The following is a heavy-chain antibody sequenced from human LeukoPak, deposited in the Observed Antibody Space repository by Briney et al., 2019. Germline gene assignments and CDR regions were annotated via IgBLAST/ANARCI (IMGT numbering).Heavy chain of an antibody. CDR1: GYTFTSYA. CDR3: ARLPVATYYYDSNGYFPWLRKPSHYFDY. V-gene: IGHV7-4-1*02. D-gene: IGHD3-22*01. CDR2: INTNTGNP. Sequence: ASVKVSCKASGYTFTSYAMNWVRQAPGQGLEWMGWINTNTGNPTYAQGFTGRFVFSLDTSVSTAYLQISSLKAEDTAVYYCARLPVATYYYDSNGYFPWLRKPSHYFDYWGQGTLVTVSS. J-gene: IGHJ4*02.